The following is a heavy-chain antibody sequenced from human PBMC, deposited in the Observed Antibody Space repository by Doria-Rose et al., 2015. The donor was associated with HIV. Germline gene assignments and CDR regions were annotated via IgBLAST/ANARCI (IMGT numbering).Heavy chain of an antibody. V-gene: IGHV2-26*01. J-gene: IGHJ4*02. Sequence: QVTLKESGPVLVKPTETLTLTCTVSGVSLSSPGMGVSWIRQPSGKALEWLANIFSDDERSYKTSLQSRLTISRGSSKSQVVRTMTDMDPVDTATYYCARIKSSRWYHKYYFDFWGQGTLVIVSA. CDR2: IFSDDER. CDR3: ARIKSSRWYHKYYFDF. CDR1: GVSLSSPGMG. D-gene: IGHD6-13*01.